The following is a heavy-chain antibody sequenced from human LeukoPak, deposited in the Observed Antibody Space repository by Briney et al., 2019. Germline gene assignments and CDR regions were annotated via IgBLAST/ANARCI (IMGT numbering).Heavy chain of an antibody. CDR2: INHSGST. CDR3: ARLPLGGIVVVPAATRGYMDV. V-gene: IGHV4-34*01. Sequence: PSETLSLTCTVSGGSISSYYWSWIRQPPGKGLEWIGEINHSGSTNYNPSLKSRVTISVDTSKNQFSLKLSSVTAADTAVYYCARLPLGGIVVVPAATRGYMDVWGKGTTVTVSS. J-gene: IGHJ6*03. D-gene: IGHD2-2*01. CDR1: GGSISSYY.